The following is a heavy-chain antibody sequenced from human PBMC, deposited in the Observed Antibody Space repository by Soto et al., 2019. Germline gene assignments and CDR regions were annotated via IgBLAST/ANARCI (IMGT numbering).Heavy chain of an antibody. J-gene: IGHJ6*03. Sequence: PGVSLRLSCAASGFTFSSYWMSWVRQAPGKGLEWVANIKQDGSEKYYVDSVKGRFTISRDNAKNSLYLQMNSLRAEDTAVYYCARVELDIVVVPAAIAYYYYYYMDVWGKGTTVTVSS. CDR3: ARVELDIVVVPAAIAYYYYYYMDV. V-gene: IGHV3-7*01. D-gene: IGHD2-2*03. CDR1: GFTFSSYW. CDR2: IKQDGSEK.